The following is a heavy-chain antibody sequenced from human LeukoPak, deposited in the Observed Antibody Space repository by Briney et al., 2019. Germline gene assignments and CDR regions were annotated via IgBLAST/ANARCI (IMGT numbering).Heavy chain of an antibody. CDR2: IEQDGSDN. V-gene: IGHV3-7*04. CDR1: GFIFSTSS. Sequence: GGSLRLSCAASGFIFSTSSMNWVRQAPGQGLEWVGNIEQDGSDNYHLGSVMGRFTISRDNAKNSLYLQMNSLRAEDTGVYYCARDRGYCSGGTCRIHYFDYWGQGTLVTVSS. J-gene: IGHJ4*02. D-gene: IGHD2-15*01. CDR3: ARDRGYCSGGTCRIHYFDY.